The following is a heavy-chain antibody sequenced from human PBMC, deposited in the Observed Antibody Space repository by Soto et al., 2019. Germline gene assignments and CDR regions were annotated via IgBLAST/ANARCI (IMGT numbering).Heavy chain of an antibody. Sequence: ETLSLSCSASGFTFSSYAMHWVRQAPGKGLEYVSAISSNGGSTYYANSVKGRFTISRDNSKNTLYLQMGSLRAEDMAVYYCARAVHDYGDYGHYYYYMDVWGKGTTVTVSS. D-gene: IGHD4-17*01. CDR1: GFTFSSYA. V-gene: IGHV3-64*01. J-gene: IGHJ6*03. CDR3: ARAVHDYGDYGHYYYYMDV. CDR2: ISSNGGST.